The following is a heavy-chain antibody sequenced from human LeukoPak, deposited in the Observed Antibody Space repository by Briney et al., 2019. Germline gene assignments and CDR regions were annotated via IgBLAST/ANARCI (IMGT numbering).Heavy chain of an antibody. CDR2: ISSGSSFK. D-gene: IGHD1-26*01. J-gene: IGHJ5*02. CDR3: ARDQGGERWFDP. CDR1: GFTFSGYS. Sequence: GGSLRLSCAASGFTFSGYSMNWVRQAPGKGLGWVSSISSGSSFKYYADPWKGRFTVSGDNAKNSLYLKMNSLRAEDTAVYYCARDQGGERWFDPWGQGTLVTVSS. V-gene: IGHV3-21*01.